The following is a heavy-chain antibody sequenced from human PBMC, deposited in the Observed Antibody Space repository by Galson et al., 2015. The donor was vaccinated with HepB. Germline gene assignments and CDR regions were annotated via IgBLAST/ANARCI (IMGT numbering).Heavy chain of an antibody. CDR1: GFAFNRYG. CDR2: ISYEGNQK. J-gene: IGHJ4*02. CDR3: AKDGYYYGSGYFQMDY. V-gene: IGHV3-30*18. D-gene: IGHD3-10*01. Sequence: SLRLSCAASGFAFNRYGMHWVRQAPGKGLEWLAVISYEGNQKYYSESAKGRFPIARDNSRNTVYLQMSSLRIEDTAVYYCAKDGYYYGSGYFQMDYWGQGTLVTVSS.